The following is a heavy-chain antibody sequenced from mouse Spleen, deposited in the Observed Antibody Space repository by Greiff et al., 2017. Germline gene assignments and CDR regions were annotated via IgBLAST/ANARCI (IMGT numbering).Heavy chain of an antibody. CDR3: ARDGSSGYLDY. CDR2: ISYDGSN. J-gene: IGHJ2*01. CDR1: GYSITSGYY. Sequence: EVKLQESGPGLVKPSQSLSLTCSVTGYSITSGYYWKWIRQFPGNKLEWMGYISYDGSNNYNPSLKNRISITRDTSKNQFFLKLNSVTTEDTATYYCARDGSSGYLDYWGQGTTLTVSS. V-gene: IGHV3-6*01. D-gene: IGHD3-2*02.